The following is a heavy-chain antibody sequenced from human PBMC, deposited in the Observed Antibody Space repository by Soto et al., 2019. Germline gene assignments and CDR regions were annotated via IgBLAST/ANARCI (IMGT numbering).Heavy chain of an antibody. D-gene: IGHD2-8*02. Sequence: QVQLVQSGAEVKKTGSSVKVSCKASGGTFSIYGFSWVRQAPGQGPEWIGGIIPILTTPNYAQKFHGRVTIVADESTTTVYMELSSLKSEDTAVYYCATSVGIAPTGEDGMDVWGQGTSGTVSS. V-gene: IGHV1-69*01. CDR2: IIPILTTP. CDR1: GGTFSIYG. CDR3: ATSVGIAPTGEDGMDV. J-gene: IGHJ6*02.